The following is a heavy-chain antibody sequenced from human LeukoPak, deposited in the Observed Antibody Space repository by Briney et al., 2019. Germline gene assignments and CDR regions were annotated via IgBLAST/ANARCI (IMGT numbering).Heavy chain of an antibody. CDR2: TYYSGST. CDR3: ARLPATLAYFDY. V-gene: IGHV4-39*01. D-gene: IGHD5-18*01. CDR1: GGSISSSSYY. J-gene: IGHJ4*02. Sequence: PSETLSPTCTVSGGSISSSSYYWGWIRQPPGKGLECVGTTYYSGSTSYNPSLKSRVTISGTTSKKQFSLSLASLAVADTAVYYCARLPATLAYFDYWGQGTLVTVSS.